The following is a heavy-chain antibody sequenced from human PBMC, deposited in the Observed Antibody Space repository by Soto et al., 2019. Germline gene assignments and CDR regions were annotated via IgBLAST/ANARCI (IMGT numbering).Heavy chain of an antibody. CDR1: GFTFSDYY. D-gene: IGHD3-3*01. V-gene: IGHV3-11*01. CDR3: ARGYYDFWSGYYISPYGMDV. J-gene: IGHJ6*02. Sequence: PGGSLRLSGSVSGFTFSDYYMSWIRQAPGKGLEWVSYISSRGSSIYYADSVKGRFTISRDNAKNSLYLQMNGLRAEDTAVYYCARGYYDFWSGYYISPYGMDVWGQGTTVTVSS. CDR2: ISSRGSSI.